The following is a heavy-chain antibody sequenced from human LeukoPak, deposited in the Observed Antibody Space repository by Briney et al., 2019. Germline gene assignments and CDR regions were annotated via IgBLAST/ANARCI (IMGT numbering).Heavy chain of an antibody. D-gene: IGHD1-26*01. V-gene: IGHV3-48*01. J-gene: IGHJ4*02. CDR1: GFTFSSYA. Sequence: PGGSLRLSCAASGFTFSSYAMNWVRQAPGKGLEWVSYISSSSSAIYYADSVKGRFTISRDNSKNTLYLQMNSLRPDDTAVYYCAQSPWELSDDYWGQGLLVTVSS. CDR3: AQSPWELSDDY. CDR2: ISSSSSAI.